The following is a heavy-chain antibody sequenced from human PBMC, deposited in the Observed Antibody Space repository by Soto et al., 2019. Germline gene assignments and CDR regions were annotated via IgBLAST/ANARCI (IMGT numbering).Heavy chain of an antibody. D-gene: IGHD1-26*01. CDR2: MKSKTDGRTT. CDR1: GFTSGNAS. CDR3: TRLTWELPPVPDY. J-gene: IGHJ4*02. V-gene: IGHV3-15*01. Sequence: GGYLRLSSEDTGFTSGNASMSWVSHAPGKGLEWVGRMKSKTDGRTTDYAAPEKGRFTISRDDSKNTVYLKMNSLKTEDTAVYYCTRLTWELPPVPDYWGQGTLVTVSS.